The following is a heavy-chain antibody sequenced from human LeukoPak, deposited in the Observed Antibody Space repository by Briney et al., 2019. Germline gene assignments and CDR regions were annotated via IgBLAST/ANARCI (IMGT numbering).Heavy chain of an antibody. CDR3: AKDPLNGIVGLPGY. J-gene: IGHJ4*02. V-gene: IGHV3-21*01. D-gene: IGHD1-26*01. CDR2: ISYTGTYI. CDR1: AFSLNAYN. Sequence: AGGSLRLSCAASAFSLNAYNMNWVRQAPGKGLEWVSSISYTGTYIYYADSVKGRFTISRDNAQNSLYLQMNSLRAEDTAVYYCAKDPLNGIVGLPGYWGQGTLVTVSS.